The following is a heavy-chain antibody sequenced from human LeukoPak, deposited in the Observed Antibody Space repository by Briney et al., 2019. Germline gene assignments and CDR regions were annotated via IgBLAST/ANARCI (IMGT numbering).Heavy chain of an antibody. V-gene: IGHV3-30*18. CDR2: ISYDGSNK. CDR1: GFTFSSYG. CDR3: AKDHGSGSYYNHGMDV. Sequence: GGSLRLSCAASGFTFSSYGIHWVRQAPGKGLEWVAVISYDGSNKYYADSVKGRFTISRDNSKNTLYLQMNSLRAEDTAVYYCAKDHGSGSYYNHGMDVWGQGTTVTVSS. J-gene: IGHJ6*02. D-gene: IGHD3-10*01.